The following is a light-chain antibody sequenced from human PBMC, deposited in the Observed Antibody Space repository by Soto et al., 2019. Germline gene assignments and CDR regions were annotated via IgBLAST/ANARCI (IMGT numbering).Light chain of an antibody. CDR1: QSVSSN. CDR3: QQYNNWPSCT. J-gene: IGKJ1*01. Sequence: EIVMTQSPATLSVSPGERATLSCRASQSVSSNLARYQQKPGQAPRLLIYGASTRATGIPARFSGSGSGTEFTLTISSLQSEDFAVYYCQQYNNWPSCTFGQGTKVEIK. V-gene: IGKV3-15*01. CDR2: GAS.